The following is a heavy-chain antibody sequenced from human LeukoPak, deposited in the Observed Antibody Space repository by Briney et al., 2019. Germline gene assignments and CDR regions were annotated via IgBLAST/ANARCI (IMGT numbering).Heavy chain of an antibody. CDR1: GFTLSSYA. Sequence: GGSLRLSCAASGFTLSSYAMHWVRQAPGKGLEYVSAISSNGGSTYYANSVKGRFTISRDNSKNTLYLQMGSLRAEDTAVYYCAKDRRSPYYFDYWGQGTLVTVSS. D-gene: IGHD3-10*01. J-gene: IGHJ4*02. V-gene: IGHV3-64*01. CDR2: ISSNGGST. CDR3: AKDRRSPYYFDY.